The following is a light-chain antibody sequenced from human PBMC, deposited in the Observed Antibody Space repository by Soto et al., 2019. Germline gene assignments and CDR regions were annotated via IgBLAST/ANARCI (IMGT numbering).Light chain of an antibody. CDR3: MQGTHWPYT. J-gene: IGKJ2*01. V-gene: IGKV2-30*01. CDR1: QSLVFSDGSTF. Sequence: DVVMTQSPLSLPVTLGQPASISCKSSQSLVFSDGSTFLHWFQQRPGQSPRRLIYRVSNRDSGVPDRFSGSGSGTDFTLRISRVEAEEVGIYYCMQGTHWPYTFGQGTKLEIK. CDR2: RVS.